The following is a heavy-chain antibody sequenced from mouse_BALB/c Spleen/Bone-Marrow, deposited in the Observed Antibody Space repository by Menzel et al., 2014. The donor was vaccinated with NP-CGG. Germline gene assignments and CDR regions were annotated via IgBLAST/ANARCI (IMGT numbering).Heavy chain of an antibody. J-gene: IGHJ4*01. CDR2: ISSGGSYT. Sequence: EVKLQESGGGLVKPGGSLKLSCAASGFTFSSYVMSWVRQSPEKRLEWVAEISSGGSYTYYPDTVTGRFTISRDNAKNTLYLEMSSLRSEDTAMYYCAREGLRRRAAMDYWGQGTSVTVSS. D-gene: IGHD2-4*01. CDR3: AREGLRRRAAMDY. V-gene: IGHV5-9-4*01. CDR1: GFTFSSYV.